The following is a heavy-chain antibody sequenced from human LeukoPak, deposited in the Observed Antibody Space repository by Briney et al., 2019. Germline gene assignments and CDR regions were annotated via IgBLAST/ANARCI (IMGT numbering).Heavy chain of an antibody. CDR1: GFTFSSYG. V-gene: IGHV3-30*18. J-gene: IGHJ4*02. CDR2: ISYDGSNK. Sequence: GRSLRLSCAASGFTFSSYGMHWVRQAPGKGLEWVAVISYDGSNKYYADSVKGRFTISRDNSKNTLYLQINSLRAEDTAVYYCAKDSGAYGDSLHFDYWGQGTLVTVSS. CDR3: AKDSGAYGDSLHFDY. D-gene: IGHD4-17*01.